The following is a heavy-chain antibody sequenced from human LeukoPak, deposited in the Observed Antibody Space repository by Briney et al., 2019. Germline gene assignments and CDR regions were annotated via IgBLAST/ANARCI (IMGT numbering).Heavy chain of an antibody. CDR2: ISTSSSYT. CDR1: GFTFRDYY. V-gene: IGHV3-11*05. Sequence: PGGSLRLSCAASGFTFRDYYMSWIRQAPGKGLEWVSSISTSSSYTNYADSVKGRFTISRDNANNSLYLQMNSLRAEDTAVYYCARGGARYFDHRGQGILVTVSS. J-gene: IGHJ4*02. D-gene: IGHD1-26*01. CDR3: ARGGARYFDH.